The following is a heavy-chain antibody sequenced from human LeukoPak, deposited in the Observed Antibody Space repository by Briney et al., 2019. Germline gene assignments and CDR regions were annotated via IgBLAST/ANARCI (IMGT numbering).Heavy chain of an antibody. J-gene: IGHJ4*02. CDR3: AIWTSGNF. CDR2: LDPSGSQK. Sequence: FTSSASGFTFNGAWLNWVRLAPGKGLEWVANLDPSGSQKRYVHSVKGRFTISKDNPGTSLYLEMNSLRAEDTAIYYCAIWTSGNFWGQGTLVTVSS. D-gene: IGHD1-1*01. V-gene: IGHV3-7*01. CDR1: GFTFNGAW.